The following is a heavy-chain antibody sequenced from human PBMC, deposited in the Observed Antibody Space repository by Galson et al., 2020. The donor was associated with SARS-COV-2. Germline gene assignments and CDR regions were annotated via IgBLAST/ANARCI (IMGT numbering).Heavy chain of an antibody. V-gene: IGHV1-24*01. CDR3: AISPPIGVPNWFDH. D-gene: IGHD3-3*01. CDR1: GYTLTELS. J-gene: IGHJ5*02. CDR2: FDPEDGET. Sequence: ASVKVSCKVSGYTLTELSMHWVRQAPGKGLEWMGGFDPEDGETIYAQKFQGRVTMTEDTSTDTAYMELSSLRSEDTAVYYCAISPPIGVPNWFDHWGQGTLVTVSS.